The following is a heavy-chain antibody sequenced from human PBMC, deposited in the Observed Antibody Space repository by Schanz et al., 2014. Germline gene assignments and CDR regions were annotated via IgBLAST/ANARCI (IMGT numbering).Heavy chain of an antibody. Sequence: VQLVESGGGVVQPGRSLRLSCAASGFTFSTYAMHWVRQAPGKGLEWVANIKGDSSEKNYVDSVKGRFTLSRDNAKKTMDLQMNSLRVEDTAVYYCARARLRGDGQNVDFDYWGQGTLVTVST. CDR3: ARARLRGDGQNVDFDY. D-gene: IGHD4-17*01. CDR2: IKGDSSEK. V-gene: IGHV3-7*03. CDR1: GFTFSTYA. J-gene: IGHJ4*02.